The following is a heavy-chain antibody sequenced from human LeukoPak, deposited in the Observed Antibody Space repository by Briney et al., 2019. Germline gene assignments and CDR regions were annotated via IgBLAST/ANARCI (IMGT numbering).Heavy chain of an antibody. J-gene: IGHJ4*02. D-gene: IGHD4-17*01. CDR1: GYSFSDNY. CDR3: AREAYGDSSNDY. Sequence: ASVKVSCKASGYSFSDNYLHWARQAPGQGLEWLGWINPNTGDTNYAQKFQGRVTMTRDASISTAYLELTRLKSDDTAVYYCAREAYGDSSNDYWGQGTLLTVSS. V-gene: IGHV1-2*02. CDR2: INPNTGDT.